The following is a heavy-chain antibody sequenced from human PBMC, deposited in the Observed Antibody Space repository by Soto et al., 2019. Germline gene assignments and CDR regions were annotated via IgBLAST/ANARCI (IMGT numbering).Heavy chain of an antibody. J-gene: IGHJ3*02. CDR2: IYHSGST. D-gene: IGHD2-8*01. CDR3: ATVGAKYCTNGVCGGERNYVWGSYPAFDI. Sequence: SETLSLTCAVSGGSISSSNWWSWVRQPPGKGLEWIGEIYHSGSTNYNPSLKSRVTISVDKSKNQFSLKLSSVTAADTAVYYCATVGAKYCTNGVCGGERNYVWGSYPAFDIWGQGTMVTVSS. V-gene: IGHV4-4*02. CDR1: GGSISSSNW.